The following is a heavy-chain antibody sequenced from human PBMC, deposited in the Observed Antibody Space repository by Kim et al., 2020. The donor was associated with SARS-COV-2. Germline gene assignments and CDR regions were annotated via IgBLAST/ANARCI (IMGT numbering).Heavy chain of an antibody. CDR1: GGSISSYY. Sequence: SETLSLTCIVSGGSISSYYWSWIRQPPGKGLEWIGYIYYSGSTNYNPSLKSGVTISIDTSKNQFSLKLSSVTAADTAGYYCAREGYYDSSGYYQHDAFDIWGQGTMVTVSS. D-gene: IGHD3-22*01. V-gene: IGHV4-59*01. CDR3: AREGYYDSSGYYQHDAFDI. J-gene: IGHJ3*02. CDR2: IYYSGST.